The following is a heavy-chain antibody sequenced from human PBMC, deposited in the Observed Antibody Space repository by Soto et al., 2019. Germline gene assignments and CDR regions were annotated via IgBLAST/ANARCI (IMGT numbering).Heavy chain of an antibody. J-gene: IGHJ6*02. CDR1: GFTFSSYW. CDR2: IKQDGSGK. Sequence: EVQLVESGGGLGQPGGSLRLSCAASGFTFSSYWMSWVRQAPGKGLEWVANIKQDGSGKYYVDSVQGRFTISRDNAKKSLYLQMNSLRAEDTAVYYCAREARAEDGVISLMNYYYYYGMDVWGQGTTVTVSS. CDR3: AREARAEDGVISLMNYYYYYGMDV. D-gene: IGHD2-8*01. V-gene: IGHV3-7*01.